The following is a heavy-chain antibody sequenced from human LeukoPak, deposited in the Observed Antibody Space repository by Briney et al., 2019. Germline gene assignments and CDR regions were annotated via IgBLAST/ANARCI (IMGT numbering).Heavy chain of an antibody. D-gene: IGHD1-26*01. CDR2: ISSSSSYI. CDR3: ARARTFGSYYEYDY. Sequence: TGGSLRLSCAASGFTFSSYSMNWVRQAPGKGLEWVSSISSSSSYIYYADSVKGRFTISRDNAKNSLYLQMNSLRAEDTAVYYCARARTFGSYYEYDYWGQGTLVTVSS. CDR1: GFTFSSYS. V-gene: IGHV3-21*01. J-gene: IGHJ4*02.